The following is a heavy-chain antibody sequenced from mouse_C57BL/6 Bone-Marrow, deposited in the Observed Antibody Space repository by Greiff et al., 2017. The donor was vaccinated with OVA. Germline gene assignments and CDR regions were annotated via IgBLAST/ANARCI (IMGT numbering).Heavy chain of an antibody. CDR3: ARGYYGSGGY. J-gene: IGHJ2*01. Sequence: VQLQQSGAELARPGASVKLSCKASGYTFTSYGISWVKQRTGQGLEWIGEIYPRSGNTYYNEKFNGKATLTADKSSSTAYMELRSLTSEDSAVYFCARGYYGSGGYWGQGTTLTVSS. CDR1: GYTFTSYG. V-gene: IGHV1-81*01. D-gene: IGHD1-1*01. CDR2: IYPRSGNT.